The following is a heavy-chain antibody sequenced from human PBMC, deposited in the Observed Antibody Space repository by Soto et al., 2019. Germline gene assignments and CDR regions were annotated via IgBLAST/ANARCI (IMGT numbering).Heavy chain of an antibody. D-gene: IGHD2-8*01. J-gene: IGHJ3*01. CDR3: AKDATSVNGVWDPFDL. CDR2: VGGSDLVK. Sequence: EVQLLESGGGVVQPGGSLRLSCVASGFTFSAYAMSWVRQAPGKGLQWVSGVGGSDLVKHYADSVRGRFTVSRDNSKNTLYPQMHSLRADDTAIYYCAKDATSVNGVWDPFDLWGQGTEVTVSS. V-gene: IGHV3-23*01. CDR1: GFTFSAYA.